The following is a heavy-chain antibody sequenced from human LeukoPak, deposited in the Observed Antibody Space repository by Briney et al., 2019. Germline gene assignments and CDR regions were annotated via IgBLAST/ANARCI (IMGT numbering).Heavy chain of an antibody. Sequence: SETLPLTCTVSGVSINSTNYYWGWIRLPPGMGLEWIGTVSYSGNTYYNPSLKSRVAISADTSKKQISLNLISLTAADAAVYYCARHAGTYYDFWSGHFNYFDPWGQGTLVTVSS. J-gene: IGHJ5*02. CDR3: ARHAGTYYDFWSGHFNYFDP. D-gene: IGHD3-3*01. CDR1: GVSINSTNYY. CDR2: VSYSGNT. V-gene: IGHV4-39*01.